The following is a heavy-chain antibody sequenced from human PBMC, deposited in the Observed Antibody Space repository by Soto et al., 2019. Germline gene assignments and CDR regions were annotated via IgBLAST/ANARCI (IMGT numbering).Heavy chain of an antibody. Sequence: GESLKISCKGSGYSFTSYWIGWVRQMLGKGLEWMGIIYPGDSDTRYSPSFQGQVTISADKSISTAYLQWSSLKASDTAMYYCARLCCSDYYYYGMDVWGQGTTVTVSS. CDR1: GYSFTSYW. CDR2: IYPGDSDT. V-gene: IGHV5-51*01. J-gene: IGHJ6*02. D-gene: IGHD2-15*01. CDR3: ARLCCSDYYYYGMDV.